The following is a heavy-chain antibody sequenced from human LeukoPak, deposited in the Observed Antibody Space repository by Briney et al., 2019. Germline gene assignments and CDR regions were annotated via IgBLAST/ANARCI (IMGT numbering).Heavy chain of an antibody. V-gene: IGHV4-34*01. D-gene: IGHD2/OR15-2a*01. Sequence: PSETLSLTCAVYGGSFSGYYWSWIRQPPGKGLEWIGEINHSGSTNYNPSLKSRVTISVDTSKNQFSLKLSSVTAADTAVYYCARLRSTMQNDAFEIWGQGTMVTVSS. J-gene: IGHJ3*02. CDR3: ARLRSTMQNDAFEI. CDR2: INHSGST. CDR1: GGSFSGYY.